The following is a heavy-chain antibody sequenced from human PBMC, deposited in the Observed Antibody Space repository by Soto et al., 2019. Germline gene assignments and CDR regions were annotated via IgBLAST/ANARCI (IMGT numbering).Heavy chain of an antibody. Sequence: GGSLRLSCAASGFTFSSYGMHWVRQAPGKGLEWVAVISDDGSNKYYADSVKGRFTISRDNSKNTLYLQMNSLRAEDTAVYYCANSRGLNWNYFAPFDPWGQGTLVTVSS. CDR1: GFTFSSYG. V-gene: IGHV3-30*18. D-gene: IGHD1-7*01. CDR3: ANSRGLNWNYFAPFDP. CDR2: ISDDGSNK. J-gene: IGHJ5*02.